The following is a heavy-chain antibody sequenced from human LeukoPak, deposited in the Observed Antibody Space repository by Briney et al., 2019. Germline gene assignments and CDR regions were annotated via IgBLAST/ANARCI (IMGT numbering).Heavy chain of an antibody. CDR1: GGSISGYY. D-gene: IGHD5-12*01. V-gene: IGHV4-59*01. CDR3: VRVFRGEWLRLSY. CDR2: IYYSGST. J-gene: IGHJ4*02. Sequence: MPSETLSLTCTVSGGSISGYYWSWIRQPPGRGLEWIGYIYYSGSTNYNPSLKSRVTISVDTSKNQFSLKLSSVTAADTAVYYCVRVFRGEWLRLSYWGQGTLVTVSS.